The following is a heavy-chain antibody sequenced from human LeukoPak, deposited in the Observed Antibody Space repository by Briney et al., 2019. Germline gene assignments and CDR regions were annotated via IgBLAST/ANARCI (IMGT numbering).Heavy chain of an antibody. CDR2: IKQDGSEK. CDR1: GFTTHYW. D-gene: IGHD3-10*01. Sequence: GGSLRLSCTASGFTTHYWLNWVRQSPGKGLEWVANIKQDGSEKYYVDSVKGRFTISRDNAKNSLYLQMNSLRAEDTAVYYCARAGIYYYGSGSYTFDYWGQGTLVTVSS. V-gene: IGHV3-7*01. J-gene: IGHJ4*02. CDR3: ARAGIYYYGSGSYTFDY.